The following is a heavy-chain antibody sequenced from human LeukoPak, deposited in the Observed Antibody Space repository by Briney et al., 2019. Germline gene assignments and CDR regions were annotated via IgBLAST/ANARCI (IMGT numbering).Heavy chain of an antibody. CDR2: ISYDGNNE. V-gene: IGHV3-30*18. Sequence: GRSLRLSCAASGFTFSNYGMHWVRQAPGKGLEWVAVISYDGNNECYADSVKGRSTISRDNSKNTLYLQMNSLRTEDTAVYYCAKDRSQYYFDYWGQGTLVTVSS. CDR3: AKDRSQYYFDY. CDR1: GFTFSNYG. D-gene: IGHD3-10*01. J-gene: IGHJ4*02.